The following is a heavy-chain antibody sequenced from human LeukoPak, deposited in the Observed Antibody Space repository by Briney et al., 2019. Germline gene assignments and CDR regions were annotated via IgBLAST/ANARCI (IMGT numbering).Heavy chain of an antibody. CDR2: IWYDGSNK. D-gene: IGHD4-17*01. CDR3: ARTDDYGDYVGVYYGMDV. Sequence: GGSLRLSCAASGFTFSSYGMHWVRQAPGKGPEWVAVIWYDGSNKYYADSVKGRFTISRDNSKNTLYLQMNSLRAEDTAVYYCARTDDYGDYVGVYYGMDVWGQGTTDTVSS. V-gene: IGHV3-33*01. CDR1: GFTFSSYG. J-gene: IGHJ6*02.